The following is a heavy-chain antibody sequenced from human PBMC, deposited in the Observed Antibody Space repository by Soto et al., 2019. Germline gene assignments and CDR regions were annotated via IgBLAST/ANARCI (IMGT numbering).Heavy chain of an antibody. V-gene: IGHV3-33*01. D-gene: IGHD3-9*01. J-gene: IGHJ5*02. CDR2: IWYDGSNK. CDR3: EREGALVLRYFDWSPGWFDP. CDR1: GFTFSSYG. Sequence: QVQLVESGGGVVQPGRSLRLSCAASGFTFSSYGMHWVRQAPGQGLEWVAVIWYDGSNKYYADSVKGRFTISRDNSKNTLYLQMNSLGAEDTAVYYCEREGALVLRYFDWSPGWFDPWGQGTLVTVSS.